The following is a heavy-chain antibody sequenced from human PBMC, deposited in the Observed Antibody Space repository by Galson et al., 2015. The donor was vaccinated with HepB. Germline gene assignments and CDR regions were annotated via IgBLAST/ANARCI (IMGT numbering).Heavy chain of an antibody. CDR2: ISGSGGST. D-gene: IGHD6-13*01. CDR3: AKGRDLSAAADLLDY. V-gene: IGHV3-23*01. CDR1: GFTFSSYA. J-gene: IGHJ4*02. Sequence: SLRLSCAASGFTFSSYAMSWVRQAPGKGLEWVSAISGSGGSTYYADSVKGRFTISRDNSKNTLYLQINSLRAEDTAVYYCAKGRDLSAAADLLDYWGQGTLVTVSS.